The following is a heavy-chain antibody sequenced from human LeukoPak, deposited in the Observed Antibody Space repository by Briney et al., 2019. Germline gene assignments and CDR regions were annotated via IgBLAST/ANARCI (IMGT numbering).Heavy chain of an antibody. CDR2: ISSSSSTI. V-gene: IGHV3-48*01. D-gene: IGHD5-18*01. J-gene: IGHJ5*02. CDR1: GFTFSSYS. Sequence: GGSLRLSCAASGFTFSSYSMNWVRQAPGKGLEWVSYISSSSSTIYYADSVKGRFTISRDNAKNSLYLQMNSLRAEDTAVYYCARDQGGNSYGYDLRGQGTLVTVSS. CDR3: ARDQGGNSYGYDL.